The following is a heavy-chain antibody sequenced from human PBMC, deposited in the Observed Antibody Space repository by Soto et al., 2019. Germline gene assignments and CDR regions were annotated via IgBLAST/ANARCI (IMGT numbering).Heavy chain of an antibody. V-gene: IGHV4-39*01. CDR3: GRYVETSERPFYWH. CDR2: SYYSEPT. D-gene: IGHD1-1*01. Sequence: PSDTLFLTCFVSGASFNDSYYWTWSCPPPGKGLEWIGSSYYSEPTYFNPSLKSRATISVDTSKTQCSLRLTSVTAADSTVYYCGRYVETSERPFYWHWPQGTLVTVS. J-gene: IGHJ1*01. CDR1: GASFNDSYY.